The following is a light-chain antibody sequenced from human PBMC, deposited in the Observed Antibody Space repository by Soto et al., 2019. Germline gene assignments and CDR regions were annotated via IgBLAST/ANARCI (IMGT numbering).Light chain of an antibody. CDR2: DNN. Sequence: QSVLTQPPSVSAAPGQKVTISCSGTSDNIGDNFVSWYQQLPGTAPKLLIYDNNKRPSGIPDRFSGSKSGTSATLAIAGLQTGDEADYYCAAWDDSLNGVVFGGGTKLTVL. CDR3: AAWDDSLNGVV. CDR1: SDNIGDNF. J-gene: IGLJ2*01. V-gene: IGLV1-51*01.